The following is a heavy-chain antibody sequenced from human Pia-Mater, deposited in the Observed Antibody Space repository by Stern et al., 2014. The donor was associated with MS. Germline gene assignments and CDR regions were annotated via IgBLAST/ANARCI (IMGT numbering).Heavy chain of an antibody. CDR3: ARVVSSSWYGDAFDI. V-gene: IGHV4-30-2*01. D-gene: IGHD6-13*01. CDR1: GGSISSGGYY. Sequence: QLQLQESGSGLVKPSQTLSLTCAVSGGSISSGGYYWSWIRQPPGKGLEWIGYINKSGSTHYNSSHKRRVPIAVASSKTQFPLNLSSVTAADTAVYYCARVVSSSWYGDAFDIWGQGTMVTVSS. J-gene: IGHJ3*02. CDR2: INKSGST.